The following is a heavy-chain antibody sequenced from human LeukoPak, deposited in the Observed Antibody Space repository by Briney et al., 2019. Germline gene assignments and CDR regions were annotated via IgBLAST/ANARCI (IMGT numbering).Heavy chain of an antibody. CDR3: ARRYCTSVSCPNHFDN. V-gene: IGHV3-11*01. Sequence: GGSLRLSCKASGFTFSDFYMSWLRQAPGMGLKWVSYISGTGTTMYYADSVQGRFTISRDNDKSSLYLEMSSLRAEDTAVYYCARRYCTSVSCPNHFDNWGQGTLVTVSS. D-gene: IGHD2-2*01. J-gene: IGHJ4*02. CDR2: ISGTGTTM. CDR1: GFTFSDFY.